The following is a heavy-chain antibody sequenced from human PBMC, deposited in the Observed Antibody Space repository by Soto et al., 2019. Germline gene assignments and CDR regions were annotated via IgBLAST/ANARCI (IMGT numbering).Heavy chain of an antibody. CDR2: IRYDATYK. V-gene: IGHV3-33*01. J-gene: IGHJ3*01. CDR3: ARFNGDDTSGAFDV. Sequence: QVQLVESGGGVVQPGRSLSLSCAASGFIFSHFGMNWVRQATGKGLEWVAVIRYDATYKAYAESVKGRFTISRENSKNTVSLQMYSLRVENTAVYYCARFNGDDTSGAFDVWGQGTVVTVSS. D-gene: IGHD4-17*01. CDR1: GFIFSHFG.